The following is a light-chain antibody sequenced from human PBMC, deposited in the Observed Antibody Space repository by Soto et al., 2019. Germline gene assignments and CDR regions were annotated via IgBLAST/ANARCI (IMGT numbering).Light chain of an antibody. CDR3: QQYGSSPYT. V-gene: IGKV3-20*01. Sequence: EIVLTQSPGTLSLSPGERATLSCRASQSVNSIYLAWYQQKPGQAPRLLIYGASSRATGIPDRFSGSGSGTDFTLTISRLELEDFAVYYCQQYGSSPYTFGQGTELDSK. CDR2: GAS. CDR1: QSVNSIY. J-gene: IGKJ2*01.